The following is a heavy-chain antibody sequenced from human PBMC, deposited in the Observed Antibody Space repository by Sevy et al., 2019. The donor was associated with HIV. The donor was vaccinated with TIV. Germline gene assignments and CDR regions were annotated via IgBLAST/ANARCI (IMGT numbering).Heavy chain of an antibody. J-gene: IGHJ5*02. CDR3: ARMWYYGSGSRYNWFDP. Sequence: ESLKISCKGSGYSFTSYWIGWVHQMPGKGLEWMGIIYPGDSDTRYSPSFQGQVTISADKSISTAYLQWSSLKASDTAMYYCARMWYYGSGSRYNWFDPWGQGTLVTVSS. V-gene: IGHV5-51*07. CDR1: GYSFTSYW. D-gene: IGHD3-10*01. CDR2: IYPGDSDT.